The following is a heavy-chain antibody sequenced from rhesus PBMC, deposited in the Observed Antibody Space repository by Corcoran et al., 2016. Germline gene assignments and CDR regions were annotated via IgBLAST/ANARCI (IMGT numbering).Heavy chain of an antibody. V-gene: IGHV4-122*02. Sequence: QLQLQESGPGLVKPSETLSLTCAGSGYSISSGYGWSWIRQPPGKGLEWIGYISYGGSPSYNPSLKSRVTFSRDTSKNQFSLKLSSVTAADTAVYYCAREGGYSSGWVDYWGQGVLVTVSS. CDR2: ISYGGSP. D-gene: IGHD6-31*01. CDR3: AREGGYSSGWVDY. J-gene: IGHJ4*01. CDR1: GYSISSGYG.